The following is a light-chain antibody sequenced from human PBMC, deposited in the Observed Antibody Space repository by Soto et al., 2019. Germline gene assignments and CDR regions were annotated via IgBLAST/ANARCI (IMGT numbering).Light chain of an antibody. V-gene: IGKV3-15*01. CDR1: QSVSSN. J-gene: IGKJ5*01. CDR3: QQLYTLPFT. Sequence: ERVMTQTPATLSVSPGERATLSCRASQSVSSNLAWYQQKPGQAPRLLIYGASTRATGIPARFSGSGSGTEFTLTISGLLPEDFAAYHCQQLYTLPFTCGQGTRREIK. CDR2: GAS.